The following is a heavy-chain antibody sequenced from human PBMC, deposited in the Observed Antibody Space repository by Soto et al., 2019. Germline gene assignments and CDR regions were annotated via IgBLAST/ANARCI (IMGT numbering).Heavy chain of an antibody. CDR2: ISSGRPDI. Sequence: GGSLRLSCAASGFSFDTYNMHWVRQAPGKGLEWVSSISSGRPDIFYADSVRGRFTISRDDAKKSLFLQMNSLRADDTAVYYCARDHLGIAAGDFDLWGQGTLVTVSS. CDR1: GFSFDTYN. D-gene: IGHD6-19*01. V-gene: IGHV3-21*01. J-gene: IGHJ4*02. CDR3: ARDHLGIAAGDFDL.